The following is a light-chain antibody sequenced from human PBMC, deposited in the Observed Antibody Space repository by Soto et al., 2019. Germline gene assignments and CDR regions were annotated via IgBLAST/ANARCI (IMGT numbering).Light chain of an antibody. J-gene: IGLJ1*01. CDR2: DVT. CDR1: RSDVGGYNY. CDR3: SSYTSSSTRV. Sequence: QSALTQPASVSGSPGQSITISCTGTRSDVGGYNYVYWYQQHPGKAPKLMIYDVTNRPSGVSDRFSGSKSGNTASLTISGLQAEDEADYYCSSYTSSSTRVFGAGTKLTVL. V-gene: IGLV2-14*01.